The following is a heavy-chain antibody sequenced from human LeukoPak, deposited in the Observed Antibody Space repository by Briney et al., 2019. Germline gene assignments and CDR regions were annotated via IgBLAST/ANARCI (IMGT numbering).Heavy chain of an antibody. CDR2: FDPEDGET. CDR3: ATEYNWNDGNDY. V-gene: IGHV1-24*01. CDR1: GYTFTSYG. Sequence: ASVKVSCKASGYTFTSYGISWVRQAPGQGLEWMGGFDPEDGETIYAQKFQGRVTMTEDTSTDTAYMELSSLRSEDTAVYYCATEYNWNDGNDYWGQGTLVTVSS. D-gene: IGHD1-1*01. J-gene: IGHJ4*02.